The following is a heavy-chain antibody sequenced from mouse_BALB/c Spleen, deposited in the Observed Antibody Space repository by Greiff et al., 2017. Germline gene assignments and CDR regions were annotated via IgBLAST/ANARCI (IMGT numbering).Heavy chain of an antibody. Sequence: EVKVVESGGGLVQPGGSLRLSCATSGFTFTDYYMSWVRQPPGKALEWLGFIRNKANGYTTEYSASVKGRFTISRDNSQSILYLQMNTLRAEDSATYYCARDISDYWGQGTTLTVSS. CDR3: ARDISDY. CDR1: GFTFTDYY. CDR2: IRNKANGYTT. V-gene: IGHV7-3*02. J-gene: IGHJ2*01.